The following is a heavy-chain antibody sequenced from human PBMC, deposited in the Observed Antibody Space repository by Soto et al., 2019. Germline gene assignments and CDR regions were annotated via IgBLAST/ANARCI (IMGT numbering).Heavy chain of an antibody. CDR3: ARSPPEGNVRYGFDY. Sequence: SETLSLTCTVSGGSISSYYWSWIRQPPGNGLEWIGYIYYSGSTNYNPSLKSRVTISVDTSKNQFSLKLSSVTAADTAVYYCARSPPEGNVRYGFDYWGQGTLVTVSS. J-gene: IGHJ4*02. D-gene: IGHD3-16*01. V-gene: IGHV4-59*01. CDR1: GGSISSYY. CDR2: IYYSGST.